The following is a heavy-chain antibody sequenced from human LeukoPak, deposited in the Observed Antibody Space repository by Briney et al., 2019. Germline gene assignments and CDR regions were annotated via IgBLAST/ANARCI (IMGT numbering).Heavy chain of an antibody. V-gene: IGHV3-7*01. Sequence: RSGGSLRLSCAASAFTFSSYWMSWVRQAPGKGLEWVTNIKQDGSEKYYVDSVKGRFTISRDNAKNSLYLQMNSLRAEDTAVYYCASHYDYVREDYFDYWGQGTLVTVSS. J-gene: IGHJ4*02. CDR2: IKQDGSEK. CDR1: AFTFSSYW. CDR3: ASHYDYVREDYFDY. D-gene: IGHD3-16*01.